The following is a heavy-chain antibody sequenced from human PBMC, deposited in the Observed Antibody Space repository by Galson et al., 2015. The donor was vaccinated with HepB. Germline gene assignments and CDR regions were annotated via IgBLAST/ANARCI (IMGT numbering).Heavy chain of an antibody. CDR2: VSSGGNYM. Sequence: SLRLSCAASGFTFSDYYMSWLRQAPGKRLEWISYVSSGGNYMDYADSVKGRFTISRDNTKNSLFLQMNSLRAEDTAVYYCVRDKRDWGSGSLHAADYWGQGTLVTVSS. J-gene: IGHJ4*02. D-gene: IGHD3-10*01. CDR3: VRDKRDWGSGSLHAADY. V-gene: IGHV3-11*05. CDR1: GFTFSDYY.